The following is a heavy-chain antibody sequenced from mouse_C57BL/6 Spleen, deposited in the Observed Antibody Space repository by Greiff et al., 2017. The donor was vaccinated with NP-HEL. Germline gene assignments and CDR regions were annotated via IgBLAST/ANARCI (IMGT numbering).Heavy chain of an antibody. CDR1: GYSITSDY. D-gene: IGHD1-1*01. J-gene: IGHJ4*01. CDR3: ARSGYYGSSYRYYAMDY. Sequence: DVQLQESGPGLAKPSQILSLTCSVTGYSITSDYWNWIRKFPGNKLEYMGYISYSGSTYYNPSLKSRISITRDTSKNQYYLQLNSVTTEDTATYYCARSGYYGSSYRYYAMDYWGQGTSVTVSS. V-gene: IGHV3-8*01. CDR2: ISYSGST.